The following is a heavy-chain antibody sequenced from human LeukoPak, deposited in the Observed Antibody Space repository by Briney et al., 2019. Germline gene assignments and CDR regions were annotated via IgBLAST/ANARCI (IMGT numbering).Heavy chain of an antibody. D-gene: IGHD3-22*01. Sequence: SQTLSLTCTVSGGSISSGDYYWSWIRQPPGKGLGWIGYIYYSGSTYYNPSLKSRVTISVDTSKNQFSLKLSSVTAADTAVYYCAGESDYYDSSDTRGYWGQGTLVTVSS. CDR1: GGSISSGDYY. CDR3: AGESDYYDSSDTRGY. J-gene: IGHJ4*02. CDR2: IYYSGST. V-gene: IGHV4-30-4*08.